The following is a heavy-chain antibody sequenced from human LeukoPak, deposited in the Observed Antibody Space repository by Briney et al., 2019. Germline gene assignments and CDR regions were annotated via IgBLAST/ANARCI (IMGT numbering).Heavy chain of an antibody. CDR2: ISHGGIT. CDR1: DWFLINYY. D-gene: IGHD2-2*01. CDR3: GIFMDVVPGSMS. V-gene: IGHV4-34*01. J-gene: IGHJ4*02. Sequence: SETLSLTCGVYDWFLINYYCHWVRQAPGKGLEWIGEISHGGITKHNPSLKSRVTMSQDTSKRQFSLKMNSMTAADTGVYYCGIFMDVVPGSMSWGLGTLVTVSS.